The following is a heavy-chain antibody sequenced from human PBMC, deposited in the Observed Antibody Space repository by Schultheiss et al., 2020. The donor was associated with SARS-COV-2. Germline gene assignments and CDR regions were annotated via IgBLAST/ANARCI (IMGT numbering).Heavy chain of an antibody. V-gene: IGHV6-1*01. CDR3: ARDPEWELSGAFDI. CDR2: TYYRSKWYN. CDR1: GDSVSSNSAA. D-gene: IGHD1-26*01. Sequence: SETLSLTCAISGDSVSSNSAAWNWIRQSPSRGLEWLGRTYYRSKWYNDYAVSVKSRITINPDTSKNQFSLQLNSVTPEDTAVYYCARDPEWELSGAFDIWGQGTMVTVSS. J-gene: IGHJ3*02.